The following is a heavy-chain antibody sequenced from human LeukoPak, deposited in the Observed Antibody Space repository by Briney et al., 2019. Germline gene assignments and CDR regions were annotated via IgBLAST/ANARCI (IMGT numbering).Heavy chain of an antibody. CDR3: ARAVVTALDY. J-gene: IGHJ4*02. D-gene: IGHD2-21*02. V-gene: IGHV3-21*01. Sequence: GSLRLSCAASGFTFSSYSMNWVRQAPGKGLEWVSSISSSSSYIYYADSVKGRFTISRDNAKNSLYLHMNSLRAEDTAVYYCARAVVTALDYWGQGTLVTVSS. CDR2: ISSSSSYI. CDR1: GFTFSSYS.